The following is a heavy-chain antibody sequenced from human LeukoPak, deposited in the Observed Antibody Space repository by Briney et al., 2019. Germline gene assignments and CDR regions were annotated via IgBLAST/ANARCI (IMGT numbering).Heavy chain of an antibody. J-gene: IGHJ4*02. V-gene: IGHV3-23*01. Sequence: GGSLRLSCTVSGFTVSSNSMSWVRQAPGKGLEWVSGIVGSGVTTYYADSVKGRFTISRDNSKNTLYLHMNSLRAEDTAIYYCARDERWIQFNYWGQGTLVTVSS. CDR1: GFTVSSNS. CDR3: ARDERWIQFNY. CDR2: IVGSGVTT. D-gene: IGHD5-18*01.